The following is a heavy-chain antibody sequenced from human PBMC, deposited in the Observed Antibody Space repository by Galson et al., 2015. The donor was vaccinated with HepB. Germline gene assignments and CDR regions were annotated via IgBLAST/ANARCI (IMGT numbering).Heavy chain of an antibody. D-gene: IGHD6-13*01. Sequence: QSGAEVKKPGESLEISCTGSEFSFTSYWIGWVRQMPGKGLEWMGIIYPGDSDTRYSPSFQGRVTISADKSIRTAYLQWSSLKASDTAMYYCARQTSPTFIAGAVTGAFDNGDQATIVTCFS. CDR1: EFSFTSYW. CDR2: IYPGDSDT. V-gene: IGHV5-51*01. CDR3: ARQTSPTFIAGAVTGAFDN. J-gene: IGHJ3*02.